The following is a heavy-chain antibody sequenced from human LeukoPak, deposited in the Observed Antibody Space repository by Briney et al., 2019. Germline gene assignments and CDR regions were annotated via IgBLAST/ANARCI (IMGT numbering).Heavy chain of an antibody. CDR3: AKVRWDNSGWYYLGY. Sequence: PGGSLRLSCAASGFTFSSYWMHWVRQAPGKGLVWVSRINSDGSSTSYADSVKGRFTISRDNSKSTPYLQMNSLGAEDTAVYYCAKVRWDNSGWYYLGYWGQGTLVTVSS. J-gene: IGHJ4*02. CDR1: GFTFSSYW. V-gene: IGHV3-74*01. CDR2: INSDGSST. D-gene: IGHD6-19*01.